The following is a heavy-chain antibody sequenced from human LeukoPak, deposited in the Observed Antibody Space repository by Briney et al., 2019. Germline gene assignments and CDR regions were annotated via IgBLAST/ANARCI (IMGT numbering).Heavy chain of an antibody. CDR1: GFTFSSYE. CDR2: ISSSGSTI. V-gene: IGHV3-48*03. J-gene: IGHJ4*02. CDR3: AREEGAPGDRLNVFLDY. Sequence: PGGSLRLSCAASGFTFSSYEMNWVRQAPGKGLAWVSYISSSGSTIYYAESVKGRFSISRDNAKNAVYLQMHSLRAEDTAIYYCAREEGAPGDRLNVFLDYWGQGTLVSVSS. D-gene: IGHD3-16*01.